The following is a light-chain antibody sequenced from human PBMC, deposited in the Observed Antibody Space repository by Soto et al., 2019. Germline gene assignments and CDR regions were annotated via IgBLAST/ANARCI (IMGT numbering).Light chain of an antibody. CDR2: LGC. CDR3: MQALQTPPT. Sequence: DIVMTQSPLSLPVTPGEPASISCRSSQSLLHSNGYNYLDWYLQKPGQSPQLLIYLGCNRASGVPDRFSGSGSGTDFTLKISRVEAEDVGVYYCMQALQTPPTFGQGTKVEIK. V-gene: IGKV2-28*01. J-gene: IGKJ1*01. CDR1: QSLLHSNGYNY.